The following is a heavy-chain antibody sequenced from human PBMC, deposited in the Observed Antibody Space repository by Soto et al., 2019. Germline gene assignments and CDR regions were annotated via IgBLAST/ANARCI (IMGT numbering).Heavy chain of an antibody. J-gene: IGHJ4*02. V-gene: IGHV3-30*03. Sequence: QVQLVESGGGVVRPGTSLTVSCTGSGFVFGGYGIHWVRQTPGKGLEWLAMTSYDGSNKYFADSVKGRFIISRDNSKNTVYLQMDNLRLEDTAVYYCARGGDVFDYWGRGTLVTVSS. D-gene: IGHD3-16*01. CDR2: TSYDGSNK. CDR3: ARGGDVFDY. CDR1: GFVFGGYG.